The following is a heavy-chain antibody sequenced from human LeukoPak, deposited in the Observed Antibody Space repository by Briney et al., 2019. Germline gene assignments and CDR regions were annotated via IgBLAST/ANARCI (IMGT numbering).Heavy chain of an antibody. D-gene: IGHD4-11*01. CDR2: IIPILNIA. Sequence: SVKVSCKASGGTLSSYAISWVRQAPGQGLEWMGRIIPILNIATYAQKFQGRVTITADKSTSTSYMELSSLRSEDTAVYYCARGVGSNYGVDYWGQGILVTVSS. J-gene: IGHJ4*02. CDR3: ARGVGSNYGVDY. CDR1: GGTLSSYA. V-gene: IGHV1-69*04.